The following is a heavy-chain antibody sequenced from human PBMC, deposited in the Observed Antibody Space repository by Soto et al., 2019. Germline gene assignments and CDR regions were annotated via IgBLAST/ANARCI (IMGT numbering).Heavy chain of an antibody. CDR1: GGSINSGDCY. V-gene: IGHV4-30-4*01. D-gene: IGHD3-16*02. CDR2: IYYSGST. J-gene: IGHJ4*02. CDR3: AREGPQTFGGLVAPFDY. Sequence: SETLSLTCTVSGGSINSGDCYWSWIRQPPGKGLEWIGYIYYSGSTFYNPSLKSRVTVSVDTSKNQFSLKLSSVTAADTAVYYCAREGPQTFGGLVAPFDYWGQGTLVTVSS.